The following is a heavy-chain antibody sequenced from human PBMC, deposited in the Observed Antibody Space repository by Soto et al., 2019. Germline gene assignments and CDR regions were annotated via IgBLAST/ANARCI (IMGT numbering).Heavy chain of an antibody. CDR1: GGSFSGYY. CDR3: ARDRRYYGPDG. D-gene: IGHD3-10*01. Sequence: PSETLSLTCAVYGGSFSGYYWSWIRQPPGKGLEWIGEINHSGSTNYNPSLKSRVTISVDTSKNQFSLKLSSVTAADTAVYYCARDRRYYGPDGWGQGTTVTVSS. J-gene: IGHJ6*02. V-gene: IGHV4-34*01. CDR2: INHSGST.